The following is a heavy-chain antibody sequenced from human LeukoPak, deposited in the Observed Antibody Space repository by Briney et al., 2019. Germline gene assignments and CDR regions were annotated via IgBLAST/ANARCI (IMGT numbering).Heavy chain of an antibody. CDR2: IYPGDSDT. J-gene: IGHJ4*02. Sequence: GESLKISCKVSGYSFINYWIGWVRQMPGKGLDWMGIIYPGDSDTRYSPSFQGQVTISVDKSVSTAYLQWSSLKATDTAMYYCVRTGIGDYYDSAGYYQPPVYWGQGTLVTVSS. V-gene: IGHV5-51*01. CDR3: VRTGIGDYYDSAGYYQPPVY. D-gene: IGHD3-22*01. CDR1: GYSFINYW.